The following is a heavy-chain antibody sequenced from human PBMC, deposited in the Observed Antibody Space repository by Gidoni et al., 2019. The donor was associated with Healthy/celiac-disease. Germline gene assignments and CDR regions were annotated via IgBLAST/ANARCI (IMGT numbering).Heavy chain of an antibody. D-gene: IGHD3-22*01. V-gene: IGHV3-48*01. J-gene: IGHJ4*02. CDR3: ARGGDKYYYDSSGYYQEGDY. CDR1: GFTFSSYS. Sequence: EVQLVESGGGLVQPGGSLRLSCAASGFTFSSYSLHWVRQAPGRGLEWVSYSSSSSRTIYYADSVKGRCTISRDNAKNSLYMQMNSLRAEDTAVYYCARGGDKYYYDSSGYYQEGDYWGQGTLVTVSS. CDR2: SSSSSRTI.